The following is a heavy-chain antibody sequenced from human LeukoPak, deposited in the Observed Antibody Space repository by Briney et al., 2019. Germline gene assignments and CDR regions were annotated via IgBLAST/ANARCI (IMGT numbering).Heavy chain of an antibody. Sequence: SETLSLTRTLSRGSITIYYWSGIPHPAGEGREGMVHIYTSGRIKSNPSIKSRVTISVDTSKNQFSLRLNSVTAADTAVYYCARVPIFDYGILAVPISFDMWGQGKMVTVSS. CDR3: ARVPIFDYGILAVPISFDM. J-gene: IGHJ3*02. V-gene: IGHV4-4*07. CDR1: RGSITIYY. D-gene: IGHD4/OR15-4a*01. CDR2: IYTSGRI.